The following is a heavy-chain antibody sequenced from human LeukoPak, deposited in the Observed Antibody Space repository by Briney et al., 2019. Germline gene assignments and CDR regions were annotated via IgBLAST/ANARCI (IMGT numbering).Heavy chain of an antibody. CDR1: GYTFTSYG. J-gene: IGHJ5*02. V-gene: IGHV1-18*01. CDR3: ARDPVNRSSPSEPYNWFDP. Sequence: ASVKVSCKASGYTFTSYGISWVLQAPGQWLECMGWISAYNGNTNYAQMLQGRVTMTTDTSTSTDYMELRSLRSDDTAVYYCARDPVNRSSPSEPYNWFDPWGQGTLVTVSS. CDR2: ISAYNGNT. D-gene: IGHD6-6*01.